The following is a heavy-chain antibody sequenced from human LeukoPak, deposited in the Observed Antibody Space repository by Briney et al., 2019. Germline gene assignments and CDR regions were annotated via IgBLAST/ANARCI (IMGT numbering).Heavy chain of an antibody. D-gene: IGHD1-26*01. J-gene: IGHJ4*02. CDR1: GFTFSSYA. Sequence: PGGSLRLSCAASGFTFSSYAMHWVRQAPGKGLEWVAVISYDGSNKYYADSVKGRFTISRDNSKNTLYLQMNSLRAEDTAVYYCARTSSGSYLDYWGQGTLVTVSS. CDR3: ARTSSGSYLDY. V-gene: IGHV3-30*04. CDR2: ISYDGSNK.